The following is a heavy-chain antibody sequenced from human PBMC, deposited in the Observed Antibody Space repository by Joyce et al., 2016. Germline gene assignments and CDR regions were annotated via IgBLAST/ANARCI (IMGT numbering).Heavy chain of an antibody. CDR1: GFTFSAYE. D-gene: IGHD3-16*01. Sequence: EVQLVEAGGALVQPGGSLRLSCAASGFTFSAYEIHWVRQTTGKGLEWVSAIGTAGDPYYAGSVKCRFTISRENAKSSLFLQMNSLRAEDTAVYYCARERGGGMSAFDIWGQGTMVTVSS. CDR3: ARERGGGMSAFDI. V-gene: IGHV3-13*05. CDR2: IGTAGDP. J-gene: IGHJ3*02.